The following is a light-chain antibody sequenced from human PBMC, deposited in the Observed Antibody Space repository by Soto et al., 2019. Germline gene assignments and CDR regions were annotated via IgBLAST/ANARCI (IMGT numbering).Light chain of an antibody. CDR1: QSVCSW. CDR2: KAS. V-gene: IGKV1-5*03. Sequence: DIQMTQSPSTLSASVGDRVTITCRASQSVCSWLAWFQQKPGKAPKLLIYKASSLQSGVSSRFSGGGSGTEFTLTISCLQPDDFATYYCQQYKTSWTFGPGTKVEIK. J-gene: IGKJ1*01. CDR3: QQYKTSWT.